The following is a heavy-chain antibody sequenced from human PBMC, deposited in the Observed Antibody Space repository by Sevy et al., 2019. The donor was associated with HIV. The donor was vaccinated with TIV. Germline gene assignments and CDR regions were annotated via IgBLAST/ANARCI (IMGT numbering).Heavy chain of an antibody. V-gene: IGHV1-69*13. J-gene: IGHJ3*02. CDR1: GGTFSSYA. CDR2: IIPIFGTA. CDR3: ARVGRLYSSSWYNAFDI. Sequence: ASVKVSCKASGGTFSSYAISWVRQAPGQGLEWMGGIIPIFGTANYAQKFQGRVTITADESTRTAYMELSSLRSEDTAVYYCARVGRLYSSSWYNAFDIWGQGTMVTVSS. D-gene: IGHD6-13*01.